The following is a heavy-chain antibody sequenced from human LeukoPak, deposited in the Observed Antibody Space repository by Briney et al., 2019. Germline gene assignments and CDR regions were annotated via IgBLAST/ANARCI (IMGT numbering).Heavy chain of an antibody. D-gene: IGHD1-14*01. J-gene: IGHJ6*03. CDR3: ATHRALYYYYYYYMDV. V-gene: IGHV4-34*01. Sequence: SETLSLTCSVSGYSINNNYYWSWIRQPPGKGLEWIGEINHSGSTNYSPSLKSRVTISVDTSKNQFSLRLSSVTAADTAVYYCATHRALYYYYYYYMDVWGKGTTVTISS. CDR2: INHSGST. CDR1: GYSINNNYY.